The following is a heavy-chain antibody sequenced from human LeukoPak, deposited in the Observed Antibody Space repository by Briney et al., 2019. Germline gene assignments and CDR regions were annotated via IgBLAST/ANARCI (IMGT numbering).Heavy chain of an antibody. D-gene: IGHD2-15*01. CDR2: ISSSGSTI. Sequence: PGGSLRLSCAASGFTFSSYEMNWVRQAPGKGLEWVSYISSSGSTIYYADSVKGRFTISRDNAKNSLYLQMNSLRAEDTAVYYCARDCGGGSCYGLYDAFDIWGQGTMVTVSS. J-gene: IGHJ3*02. CDR1: GFTFSSYE. V-gene: IGHV3-48*03. CDR3: ARDCGGGSCYGLYDAFDI.